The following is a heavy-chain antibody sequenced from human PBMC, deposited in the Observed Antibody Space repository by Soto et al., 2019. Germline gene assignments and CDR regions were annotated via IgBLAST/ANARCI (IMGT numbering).Heavy chain of an antibody. CDR2: IYTSGST. CDR1: CGSIISYY. CDR3: ARDSKMGPMNGTDV. J-gene: IGHJ6*04. Sequence: SEPQSLTSTVACGSIISYYGIWIRQTAGKGLECIGRIYTSGSTNYNPSLKSRVTMSVDTSKNQFSLKLSSVTAADTAVYYCARDSKMGPMNGTDVWGKGTTVTGTS. D-gene: IGHD1-26*01. V-gene: IGHV4-4*07.